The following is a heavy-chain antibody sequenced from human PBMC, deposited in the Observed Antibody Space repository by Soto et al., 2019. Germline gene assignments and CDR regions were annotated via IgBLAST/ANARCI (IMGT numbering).Heavy chain of an antibody. Sequence: GGSLRLSCAASGFTFDDYGMSWVRQAPGKGLEWVSGINWNGGSTGYADSVKGRFTISRDNAKNSLYLQMNSLRAEDMVLYYCARDLEPKPVLRFLEWSIGGGFDPWGQGTLVTVSS. D-gene: IGHD3-3*01. CDR2: INWNGGST. V-gene: IGHV3-20*04. CDR3: ARDLEPKPVLRFLEWSIGGGFDP. CDR1: GFTFDDYG. J-gene: IGHJ5*01.